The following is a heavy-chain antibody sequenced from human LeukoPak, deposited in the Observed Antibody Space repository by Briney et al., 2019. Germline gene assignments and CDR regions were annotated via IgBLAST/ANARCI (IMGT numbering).Heavy chain of an antibody. Sequence: PSETLSLTCTVSSGSISSSSYYWSWIRQPPGKGLEWIGEINHSGSTNYNPSLKSRVTISVDTSKNQSSLKLSSVTAADTAVYYCARGPPYIVVVTAIGFFDYWGQGTLVTVSS. CDR1: SGSISSSSYY. CDR2: INHSGST. J-gene: IGHJ4*02. D-gene: IGHD2-21*02. CDR3: ARGPPYIVVVTAIGFFDY. V-gene: IGHV4-39*07.